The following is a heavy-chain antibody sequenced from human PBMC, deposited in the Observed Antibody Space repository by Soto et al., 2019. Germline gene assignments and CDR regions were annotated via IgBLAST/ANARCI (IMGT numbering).Heavy chain of an antibody. D-gene: IGHD6-13*01. V-gene: IGHV4-34*01. Sequence: PSETLSLTCAVYGGSFSGYYWSWIRQPPGKGLEWIGEINHSGSTNYNPSLKSRVTISVDTSRNQFSLKLSSVTAVDTAVYYCARGEGIAEYWGQGTLVTVSS. J-gene: IGHJ4*02. CDR1: GGSFSGYY. CDR2: INHSGST. CDR3: ARGEGIAEY.